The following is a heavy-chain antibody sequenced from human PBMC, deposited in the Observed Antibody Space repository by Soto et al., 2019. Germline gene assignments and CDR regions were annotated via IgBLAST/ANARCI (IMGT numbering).Heavy chain of an antibody. CDR2: ISYSGCT. CDR1: GGSMSSYY. V-gene: IGHV4-59*01. D-gene: IGHD2-15*01. J-gene: IGHJ4*02. Sequence: PSETLSLTCTVSGGSMSSYYWTWLRQSPGRGLEWIGYISYSGCTYYNPSLKSRVTISADTSKNQFSLRMNSMIAADTAVYYCARADPDASVGYWGQGTLVTVSS. CDR3: ARADPDASVGY.